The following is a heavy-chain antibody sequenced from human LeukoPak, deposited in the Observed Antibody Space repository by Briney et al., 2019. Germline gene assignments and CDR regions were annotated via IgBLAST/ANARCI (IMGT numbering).Heavy chain of an antibody. CDR1: GFTFSSFG. CDR2: ISYDGSSK. J-gene: IGHJ4*02. Sequence: PGGSLRLSCAASGFTFSSFGMHWVRQAPGKGLEWVAVISYDGSSKYYADSVKGRFTISRDNSKNTLYLQMNSLRAEDTAVYYCASPAVYSSSWYYFDYWGQGTLVNVSS. D-gene: IGHD6-13*01. CDR3: ASPAVYSSSWYYFDY. V-gene: IGHV3-30*03.